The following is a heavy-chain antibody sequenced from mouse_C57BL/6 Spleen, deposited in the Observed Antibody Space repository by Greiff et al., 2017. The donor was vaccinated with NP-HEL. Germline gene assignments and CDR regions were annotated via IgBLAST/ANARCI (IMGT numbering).Heavy chain of an antibody. D-gene: IGHD2-5*01. J-gene: IGHJ4*01. CDR1: GYTFTSYW. CDR3: ARGYYSNPGLAMDY. V-gene: IGHV1-69*01. Sequence: QVQLQQSGAELVMPGASVKLSCKASGYTFTSYWMHWVKQRPGQGLEWIGEIDPSDSYTNYNQKFKGKSTLTVDKSSSTAYMQLSSLTSEDSAVYYCARGYYSNPGLAMDYWGQGTSVTVSS. CDR2: IDPSDSYT.